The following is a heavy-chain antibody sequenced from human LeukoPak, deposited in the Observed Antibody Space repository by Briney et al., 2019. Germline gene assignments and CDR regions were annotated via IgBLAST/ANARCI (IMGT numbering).Heavy chain of an antibody. V-gene: IGHV1-69*05. Sequence: SVKVSCKASGGTFSSYAISWGRQAPGQGREWMGRIIPIFGTANYAQKFQGRVTITTDESTSTAYMELSSLRSEDTAVYYCAREGDYDILTGYYNYWGQGTLVTVSS. CDR2: IIPIFGTA. D-gene: IGHD3-9*01. CDR3: AREGDYDILTGYYNY. J-gene: IGHJ4*02. CDR1: GGTFSSYA.